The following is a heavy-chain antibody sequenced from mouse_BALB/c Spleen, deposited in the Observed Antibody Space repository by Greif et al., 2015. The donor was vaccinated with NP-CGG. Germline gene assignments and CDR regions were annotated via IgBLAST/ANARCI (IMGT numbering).Heavy chain of an antibody. V-gene: IGHV1-80*01. CDR2: IYPGDGDT. CDR3: ARRTTVYYFDY. D-gene: IGHD1-1*01. Sequence: VQLQQSGAGLVRPGSSVKISCKASGYAFSSYWMNWVKQRPGQGLEWIGQIYPGDGDTNYNGKFKGKATLTADKSSSTAYMQLSSLTSEDSAVYFCARRTTVYYFDYWGQGTTLTVSS. J-gene: IGHJ2*01. CDR1: GYAFSSYW.